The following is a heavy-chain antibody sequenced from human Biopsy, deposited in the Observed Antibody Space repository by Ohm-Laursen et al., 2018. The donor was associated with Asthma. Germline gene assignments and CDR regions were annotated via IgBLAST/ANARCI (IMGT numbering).Heavy chain of an antibody. CDR3: ARAQDYYDSRGYYRSFDY. CDR1: YGSITSGGYY. CDR2: IYYSGST. Sequence: SDTLSLTCPVSYGSITSGGYYWTWIREHPGKGLERIGFIYYSGSTYYNPSLKSRVSISIDTSKNQFSLKLSSVTAADTAVYYCARAQDYYDSRGYYRSFDYWGQGTLVTVSS. D-gene: IGHD3-22*01. V-gene: IGHV4-31*03. J-gene: IGHJ4*02.